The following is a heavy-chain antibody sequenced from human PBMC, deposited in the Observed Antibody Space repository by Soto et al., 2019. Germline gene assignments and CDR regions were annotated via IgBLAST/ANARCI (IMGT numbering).Heavy chain of an antibody. CDR2: ISWKSGNI. CDR1: GFSFDDYA. D-gene: IGHD4-17*01. Sequence: EVQLVESGGGLVQPGRSLRLSCVASGFSFDDYAMHWVRQAPGKGLEWVSGISWKSGNIGYADSVKGRFTISRDNAKSSLHLQMNSLRTEDTALYYCAIFRTVTTPFDYWGQGTLVTVSS. CDR3: AIFRTVTTPFDY. J-gene: IGHJ4*02. V-gene: IGHV3-9*01.